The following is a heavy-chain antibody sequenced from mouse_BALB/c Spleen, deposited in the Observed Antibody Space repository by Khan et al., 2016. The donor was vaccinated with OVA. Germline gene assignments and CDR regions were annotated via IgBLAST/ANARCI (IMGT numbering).Heavy chain of an antibody. Sequence: QMQLEESGAELAKPGASVKMSCKASGYTFTSYWMHWVKQRPGQGLEWIGYINPTTDYTEYNQIFKDQATLTADKSSSTAYMQLSSLTSEDSAVYYCVTHGSSCGWWTYGGKGTLVTVSA. D-gene: IGHD1-1*01. J-gene: IGHJ3*01. CDR3: VTHGSSCGWWTY. CDR1: GYTFTSYW. CDR2: INPTTDYT. V-gene: IGHV1-7*01.